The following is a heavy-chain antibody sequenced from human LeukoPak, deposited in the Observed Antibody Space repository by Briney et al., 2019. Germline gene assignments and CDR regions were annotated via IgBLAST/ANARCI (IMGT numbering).Heavy chain of an antibody. V-gene: IGHV1-2*02. D-gene: IGHD6-13*01. Sequence: ASVKVSCKASGYTFTGYYMHWVRQAPGQGLEWMGWINPNSGGTNYAQKFQGRVTMTRDTSISTAYTELSRLRSDDTAVYYCARVGEDSSSWYYNWFDPWGQGTLVTVSS. CDR2: INPNSGGT. J-gene: IGHJ5*02. CDR1: GYTFTGYY. CDR3: ARVGEDSSSWYYNWFDP.